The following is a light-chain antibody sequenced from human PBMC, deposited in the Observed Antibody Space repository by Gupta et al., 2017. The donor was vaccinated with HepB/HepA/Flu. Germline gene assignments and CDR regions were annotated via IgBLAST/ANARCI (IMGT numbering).Light chain of an antibody. V-gene: IGLV3-21*02. Sequence: YVLTQPPPASVAPGETATITCGENNIGSRSVHWYQQKPGQAPVLVVYDDTERPSGIPERFSGSDSGNTATLTISRVEAGDEADYYCQVWDSDTDHCVFGTGTKVSVL. CDR2: DDT. CDR1: NIGSRS. CDR3: QVWDSDTDHCV. J-gene: IGLJ1*01.